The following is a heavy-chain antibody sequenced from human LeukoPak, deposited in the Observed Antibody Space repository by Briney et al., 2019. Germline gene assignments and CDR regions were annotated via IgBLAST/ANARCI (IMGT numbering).Heavy chain of an antibody. Sequence: GGSLRLSCAASGFTFSSYSMNWVRQAPGKGLEWVSYISSSSSTIYYADSVKGRFTISRDNAKNSLYLQMNSLRAEDTAVYYCARDMGPLDYDFWSGYLGYWGQGTLVTVSS. CDR3: ARDMGPLDYDFWSGYLGY. D-gene: IGHD3-3*01. J-gene: IGHJ4*02. V-gene: IGHV3-48*04. CDR1: GFTFSSYS. CDR2: ISSSSSTI.